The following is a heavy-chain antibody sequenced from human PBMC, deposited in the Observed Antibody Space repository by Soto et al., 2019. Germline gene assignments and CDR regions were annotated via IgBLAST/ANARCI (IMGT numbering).Heavy chain of an antibody. J-gene: IGHJ6*01. V-gene: IGHV1-3*01. CDR3: AQDGRVGATTFCYYGMDV. CDR1: GFNFTPYS. D-gene: IGHD1-26*01. Sequence: ASVKVSCKASGFNFTPYSMHWVRQAPGQRLEWMAWINGGNGKTEYSQKFQGRVTISRDTSASTVYMELSSLRSEDTAVYYCAQDGRVGATTFCYYGMDVCGQGPTVTVSS. CDR2: INGGNGKT.